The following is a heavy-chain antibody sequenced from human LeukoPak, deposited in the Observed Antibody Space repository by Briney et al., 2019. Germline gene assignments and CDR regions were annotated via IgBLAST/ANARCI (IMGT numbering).Heavy chain of an antibody. CDR2: IYTRGRN. J-gene: IGHJ1*01. CDR1: RCSIRPYY. V-gene: IGHV4-4*09. CDR3: ARHGDYGDYEYFQH. D-gene: IGHD4-17*01. Sequence: PSETLSLTCTFSRCSIRPYYWSCVRQPPGKGRERLGYIYTRGRNDYSPALNSRVPTSVDYNPSLKSRVTISVDTSKNQFSLKLSSVTAADTAVYYCARHGDYGDYEYFQHWGQGTLVTVSS.